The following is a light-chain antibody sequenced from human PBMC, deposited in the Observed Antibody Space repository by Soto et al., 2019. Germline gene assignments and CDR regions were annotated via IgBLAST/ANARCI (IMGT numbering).Light chain of an antibody. J-gene: IGKJ4*01. V-gene: IGKV1-5*01. CDR2: DAS. CDR3: QQYSSYST. Sequence: DIPMTQSPSTLSASVGDRVTITCRASQSISRWVAWYQQKPGKAPKLLIYDASTLEGGVPSRFSGSGSGTEFTLTISSLQPDDFATYYCQQYSSYSTFGGGTKVEIK. CDR1: QSISRW.